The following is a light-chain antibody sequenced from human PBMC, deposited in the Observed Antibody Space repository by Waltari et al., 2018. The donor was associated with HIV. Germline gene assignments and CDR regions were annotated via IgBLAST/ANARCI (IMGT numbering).Light chain of an antibody. CDR2: GKN. CDR1: SLRGHY. V-gene: IGLV3-19*01. CDR3: NSRDSSGNHVV. Sequence: SSELIQDPAVSVALGQTVRITCQGDSLRGHYASWYQQKPGQAPVFVIYGKNNRPSGIPDRFSGSSSGNTASLTITGTQAEDEADYYCNSRDSSGNHVVFGGGTKLTVL. J-gene: IGLJ2*01.